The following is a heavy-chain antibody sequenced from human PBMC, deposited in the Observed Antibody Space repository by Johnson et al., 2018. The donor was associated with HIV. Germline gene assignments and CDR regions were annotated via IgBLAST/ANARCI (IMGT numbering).Heavy chain of an antibody. Sequence: QVQLVESGGGLVQPGGSLRLSCAASGFTVSSNYMSWIRQAPGKGLEWVSYISSSGSTIYYADSVKGRFTISRDNAKNSLYLQMNSLRAEDTAVYYCAREFGQQLGTVGAFDIWGQGTMVTVSS. CDR1: GFTVSSNY. D-gene: IGHD6-13*01. J-gene: IGHJ3*02. CDR2: ISSSGSTI. CDR3: AREFGQQLGTVGAFDI. V-gene: IGHV3-11*04.